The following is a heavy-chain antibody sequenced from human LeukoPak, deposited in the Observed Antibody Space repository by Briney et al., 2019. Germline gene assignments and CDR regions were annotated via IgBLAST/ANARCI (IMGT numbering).Heavy chain of an antibody. Sequence: GRSLRLSCAASGFTFSSYEMNWVRQAPGKGLEWVSYISSSGSTIYYADSVKGRFTISRDNAKNSLYLQMNSLRAEDTAVYYCARKGTPGDAFDIWGQGTMVTVSS. CDR2: ISSSGSTI. CDR1: GFTFSSYE. CDR3: ARKGTPGDAFDI. V-gene: IGHV3-48*03. D-gene: IGHD1-7*01. J-gene: IGHJ3*02.